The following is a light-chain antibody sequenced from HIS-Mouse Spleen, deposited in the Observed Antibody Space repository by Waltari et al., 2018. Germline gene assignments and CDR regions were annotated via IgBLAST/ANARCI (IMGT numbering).Light chain of an antibody. CDR2: DVS. Sequence: QSALTQPASVSGSPGQSITISCTGPSSAVGGYTSVPWYQPPPATAPKLMLYDVSNRPSGVSNRFSGSKSGNTASLTISGLQAEDEADYYCSSYTSSSTWVFGGGTKLTVL. J-gene: IGLJ3*02. CDR3: SSYTSSSTWV. V-gene: IGLV2-14*01. CDR1: SSAVGGYTS.